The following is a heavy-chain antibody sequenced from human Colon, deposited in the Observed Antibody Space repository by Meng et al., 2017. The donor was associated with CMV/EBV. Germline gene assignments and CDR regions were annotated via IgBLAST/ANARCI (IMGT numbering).Heavy chain of an antibody. CDR3: ARDRLDDYSTTNFDI. J-gene: IGHJ4*02. V-gene: IGHV3-21*01. D-gene: IGHD4-11*01. CDR2: ISSTSSFM. CDR1: GFTFSRHT. Sequence: GESLKISCAASGFTFSRHTMNWVRQAPGKGLEWVSSISSTSSFMFYADSVKGRFTVSRDNAKNLLYLQMHSLRAEDTAVYYCARDRLDDYSTTNFDIWGQGALVTVSS.